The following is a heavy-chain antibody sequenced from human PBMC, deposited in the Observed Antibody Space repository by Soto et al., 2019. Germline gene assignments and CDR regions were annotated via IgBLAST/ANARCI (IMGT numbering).Heavy chain of an antibody. CDR1: GFTFSSYW. V-gene: IGHV3-7*01. CDR3: ARDHYYYDSSGYYFDY. Sequence: GGSLRLSCAASGFTFSSYWMSWVRQAPGKGLEWVANIKQDGSEKYYVDSVKGRFTISRDNAKNSLYLQMNSLRAEDTAVNYCARDHYYYDSSGYYFDYWGQGTLVTVSS. CDR2: IKQDGSEK. D-gene: IGHD3-22*01. J-gene: IGHJ4*02.